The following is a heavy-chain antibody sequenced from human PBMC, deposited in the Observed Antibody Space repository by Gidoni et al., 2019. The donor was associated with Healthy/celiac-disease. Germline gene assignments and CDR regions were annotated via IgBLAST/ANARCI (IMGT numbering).Heavy chain of an antibody. Sequence: EVQLLESGGGLVQPGGSLSLSCAASGLSFSSYVMSWVRQSPGKGLEWVSAISGSGGSTYYADSVKGRFTISRDNSKNTLYLQMNSLRAEDTAVYYCAKYRGSGPPGMGYDAFDIWGQGTMVTVSS. CDR3: AKYRGSGPPGMGYDAFDI. V-gene: IGHV3-23*01. CDR2: ISGSGGST. D-gene: IGHD2-15*01. J-gene: IGHJ3*02. CDR1: GLSFSSYV.